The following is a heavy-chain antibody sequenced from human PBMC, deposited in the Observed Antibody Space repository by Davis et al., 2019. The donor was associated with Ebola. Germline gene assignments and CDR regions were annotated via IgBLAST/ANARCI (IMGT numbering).Heavy chain of an antibody. J-gene: IGHJ4*02. CDR3: ARGRMEWLFGEYYFDY. D-gene: IGHD3-3*01. V-gene: IGHV1-2*06. CDR1: AYPFTDYF. Sequence: ASVKVSCKASAYPFTDYFLHWVRQAPGQGLEWMGRINPNTGRTTYAQKFRDRVTMTRDTSISTAYMEVARLKSDDTAVYFCARGRMEWLFGEYYFDYWGQGTLVTVSS. CDR2: INPNTGRT.